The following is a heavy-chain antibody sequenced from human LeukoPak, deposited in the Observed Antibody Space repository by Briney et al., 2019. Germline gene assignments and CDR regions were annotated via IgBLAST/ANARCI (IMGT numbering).Heavy chain of an antibody. CDR2: SLHSGNT. D-gene: IGHD4-17*01. J-gene: IGHJ4*02. CDR3: AMITVTTGVVS. V-gene: IGHV4-38-2*02. CDR1: GYSISSGYY. Sequence: SETLSLTCSVSGYSISSGYYWGWVRPPPGKGLEWIGNSLHSGNTFYNPSLKSRVTISLDTSKNQLSMKLSSVTAADTAVYYCAMITVTTGVVSWGQGTLVTVSS.